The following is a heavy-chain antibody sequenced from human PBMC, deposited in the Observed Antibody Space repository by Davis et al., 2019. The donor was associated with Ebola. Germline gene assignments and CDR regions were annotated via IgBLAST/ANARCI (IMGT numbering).Heavy chain of an antibody. CDR1: GGSIRNGYYY. D-gene: IGHD2/OR15-2a*01. CDR3: AKNTTTSGWFDP. Sequence: LRLSCTVSGGSIRNGYYYWSWIRQSPGKGLEWLGHIYYIGTTHYNPSFKSRLTMSIATSKNQFYLKLTSLTAADTAVYYCAKNTTTSGWFDPWGQGTLVTVSS. V-gene: IGHV4-30-4*01. CDR2: IYYIGTT. J-gene: IGHJ5*02.